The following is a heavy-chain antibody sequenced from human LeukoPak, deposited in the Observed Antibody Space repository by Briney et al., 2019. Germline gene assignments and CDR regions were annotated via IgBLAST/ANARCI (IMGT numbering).Heavy chain of an antibody. CDR1: GGSISRYY. J-gene: IGHJ4*02. D-gene: IGHD2-2*01. V-gene: IGHV4-59*01. Sequence: SETLSLTCTVSGGSISRYYWSWIRQPPGKGLEWIGYIYYSGSTNYNPSLKSRVTISVDTSKNQFSLKLSSVTAADTAVYYCAREYCSSTSCYPHYYFDYWGQGTLVTVSS. CDR3: AREYCSSTSCYPHYYFDY. CDR2: IYYSGST.